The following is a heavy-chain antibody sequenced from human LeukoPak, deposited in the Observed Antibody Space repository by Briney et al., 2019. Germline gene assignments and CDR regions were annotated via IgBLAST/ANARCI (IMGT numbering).Heavy chain of an antibody. CDR3: ARDLGIAAAGTAY. V-gene: IGHV1-69*05. CDR1: GGTFSSYA. D-gene: IGHD6-13*01. Sequence: SVKVSCKASGGTFSSYAISWVRQAPGQGLEWMGGITPIFGTANYAQKFQGRVTITTDESTSTAYMELSSLRSEETAVYYCARDLGIAAAGTAYWGQGTLVTVSS. J-gene: IGHJ4*02. CDR2: ITPIFGTA.